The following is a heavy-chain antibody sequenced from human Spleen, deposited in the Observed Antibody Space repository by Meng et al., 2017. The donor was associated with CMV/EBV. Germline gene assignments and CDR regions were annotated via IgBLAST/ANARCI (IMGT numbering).Heavy chain of an antibody. CDR3: ARGTLVLPPRAFDI. V-gene: IGHV1-18*01. CDR1: GYTFTSYD. Sequence: ASVKVSCKASGYTFTSYDINWVRQATGQGLEWMGWISAYNGNTNYAQKLQGRVTMTTDTSTSTAYMELRSLRSDDTAVYFCARGTLVLPPRAFDIWGQGTMVTVSS. CDR2: ISAYNGNT. D-gene: IGHD4/OR15-4a*01. J-gene: IGHJ3*02.